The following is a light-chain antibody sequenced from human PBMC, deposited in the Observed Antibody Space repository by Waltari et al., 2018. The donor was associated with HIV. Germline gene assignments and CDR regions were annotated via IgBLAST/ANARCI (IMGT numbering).Light chain of an antibody. J-gene: IGLJ3*02. Sequence: QSVLTQPPSVSAAPGQKVTISCSGSSSNIGNNSVSWYQQHPGTAPKLLIYEYNKRPSGIPDRFSGSKSGTSATLGITGLQTGDEADYYCGTWDSSLSAGVFGGGTKLTVL. CDR1: SSNIGNNS. CDR3: GTWDSSLSAGV. V-gene: IGLV1-51*01. CDR2: EYN.